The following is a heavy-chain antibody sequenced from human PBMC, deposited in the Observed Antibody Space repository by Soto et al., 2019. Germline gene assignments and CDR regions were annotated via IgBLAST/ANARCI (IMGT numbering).Heavy chain of an antibody. J-gene: IGHJ4*01. CDR2: VYDSVST. D-gene: IGHD6-13*01. CDR3: VTRTVADSGTYDF. Sequence: SSETLSLTCTVSGGSIRRSDSYWGWIRQPPGGALEWIGSVYDSVSTYYNPSLKSRVSIAVDTSTNLFSLMLTSVTAADTAEYFCVTRTVADSGTYDFWGRGILVTVSS. CDR1: GGSIRRSDSY. V-gene: IGHV4-39*02.